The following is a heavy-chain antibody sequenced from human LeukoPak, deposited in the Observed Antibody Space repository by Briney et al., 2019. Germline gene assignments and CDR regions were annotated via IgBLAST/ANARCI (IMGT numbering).Heavy chain of an antibody. CDR2: IYYSGST. Sequence: PSETLSLTCTVSGGSIGSYYWSWIRQPPGKGLEWIGYIYYSGSTNYNPSLKSRVTISVDTSKNQFSLKLSSVTAADTAVYYCARDPPYYYDSSGYPWGQGTLVTVSS. J-gene: IGHJ5*02. V-gene: IGHV4-59*01. D-gene: IGHD3-22*01. CDR1: GGSIGSYY. CDR3: ARDPPYYYDSSGYP.